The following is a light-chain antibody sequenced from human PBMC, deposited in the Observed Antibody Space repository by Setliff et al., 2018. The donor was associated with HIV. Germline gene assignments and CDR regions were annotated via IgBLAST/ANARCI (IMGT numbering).Light chain of an antibody. CDR2: EVR. CDR1: SRDVGGYNY. CDR3: SSYAITNTLP. J-gene: IGLJ1*01. Sequence: QSALAQPASVSGSPGQSITISCTGTSRDVGGYNYVSWYQQHPGKAPKLIIYEVRNRPSGVSSRFSGSKSGNTAPLTISGLQTEDEADYYCSSYAITNTLPFGTGTKVTVL. V-gene: IGLV2-14*01.